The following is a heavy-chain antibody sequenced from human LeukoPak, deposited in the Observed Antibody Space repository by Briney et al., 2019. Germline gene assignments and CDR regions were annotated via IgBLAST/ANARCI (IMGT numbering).Heavy chain of an antibody. D-gene: IGHD4-17*01. V-gene: IGHV3-48*01. CDR1: GFTFSSYS. J-gene: IGHJ4*02. CDR3: ARGSDYGDYSSHDY. CDR2: ISSSSSTI. Sequence: GGSLRLSCAASGFTFSSYSMNWVRQAPGKGLEWVSYISSSSSTIYYADSVKGRFTTSRDNAKNSLYLQMNSLRAEDTAVYYCARGSDYGDYSSHDYWGQGTLVTVSS.